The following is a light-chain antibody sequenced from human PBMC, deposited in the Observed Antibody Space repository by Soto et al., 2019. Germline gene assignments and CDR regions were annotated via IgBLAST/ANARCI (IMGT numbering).Light chain of an antibody. Sequence: DIQMTQSPSTLSTSLGDRVTITCRASQGISFWLAWYQQKPGKAPRLLIYKASSIENGVPSRFSGGGSGTEFTLTISSLQPDDSASYYCQHYDSYPWTFGQGTKVEIK. CDR3: QHYDSYPWT. CDR2: KAS. CDR1: QGISFW. V-gene: IGKV1-5*03. J-gene: IGKJ1*01.